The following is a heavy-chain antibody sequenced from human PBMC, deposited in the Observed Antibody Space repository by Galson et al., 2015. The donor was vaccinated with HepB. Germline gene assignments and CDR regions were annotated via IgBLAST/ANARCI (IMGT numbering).Heavy chain of an antibody. D-gene: IGHD4-17*01. V-gene: IGHV1-18*01. CDR3: ARTNDYGDYYFEY. J-gene: IGHJ4*02. Sequence: SVKVSCKASGYTFSNYGMSWIRQAPGQGLEWMGWISAYNGNTEYAQKFQGRVSMTTDTPTSTAYMELRSLRSDDTAIYYCARTNDYGDYYFEYWGQGTLIAVSS. CDR2: ISAYNGNT. CDR1: GYTFSNYG.